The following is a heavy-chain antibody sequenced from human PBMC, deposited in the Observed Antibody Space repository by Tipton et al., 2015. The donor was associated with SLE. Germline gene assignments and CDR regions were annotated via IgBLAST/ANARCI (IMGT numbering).Heavy chain of an antibody. V-gene: IGHV4-61*02. Sequence: TLSLTCTVSGGSISTTGYFWNWIRQPAGKGLEWIGRGFAGGLTDSNPSLKSRVTMSLDTSKNQFSLNLTSVTAADSAVYYCARVGDGYYYGMDVWGQGTTVTVSS. CDR2: GFAGGLT. J-gene: IGHJ6*02. CDR1: GGSISTTGYF. CDR3: ARVGDGYYYGMDV.